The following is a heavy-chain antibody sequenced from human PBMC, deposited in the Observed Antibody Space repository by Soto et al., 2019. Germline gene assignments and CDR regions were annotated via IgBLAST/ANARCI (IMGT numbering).Heavy chain of an antibody. CDR3: ARDNGWYWFDP. D-gene: IGHD6-19*01. Sequence: SQALSLTCSISGDSVSSNSSAWTWIRQSPSRGLEWLGRTYYRSKWYNDYAVSVKSRITINPDTSKNQFSLQLNSVTPEDTAVYYCARDNGWYWFDPWGQGTLVTVSS. V-gene: IGHV6-1*01. CDR2: TYYRSKWYN. J-gene: IGHJ5*02. CDR1: GDSVSSNSSA.